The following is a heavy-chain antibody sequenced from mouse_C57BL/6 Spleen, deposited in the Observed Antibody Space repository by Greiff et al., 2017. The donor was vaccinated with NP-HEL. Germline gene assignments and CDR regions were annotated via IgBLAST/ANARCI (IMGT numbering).Heavy chain of an antibody. V-gene: IGHV7-3*01. CDR3: ARYGRPDEFDY. Sequence: EVMLVESGGGLVQPGGSLSLSCAASGFTFTDYYMSWVRQPPGKALEWLGFIRNKANGYTTEYSASVKGRFTISRDNSQSILYLQMNALRAEDSATYYCARYGRPDEFDYWGQGTTLTVSS. J-gene: IGHJ2*01. CDR2: IRNKANGYTT. CDR1: GFTFTDYY.